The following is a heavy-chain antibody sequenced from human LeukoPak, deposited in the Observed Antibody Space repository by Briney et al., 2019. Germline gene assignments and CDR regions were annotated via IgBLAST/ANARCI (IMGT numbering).Heavy chain of an antibody. Sequence: GGSLRLSCAASGFTFSTYSMNWARQAPGKGLEWVSSISSSSSSYIYYADSGKGRFTISRDNAKNSLYLQMNSLRAEDTAVYYCARGVVIAAGYPWFDPWGQGTLVIVSS. V-gene: IGHV3-21*01. CDR3: ARGVVIAAGYPWFDP. CDR1: GFTFSTYS. J-gene: IGHJ5*02. CDR2: ISSSSSSYI. D-gene: IGHD2-15*01.